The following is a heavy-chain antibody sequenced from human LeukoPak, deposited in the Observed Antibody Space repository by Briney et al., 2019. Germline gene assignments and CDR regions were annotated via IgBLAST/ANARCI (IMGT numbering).Heavy chain of an antibody. J-gene: IGHJ4*02. CDR2: IGGSGDKT. CDR3: VRRGDASSGWGDHDF. D-gene: IGHD6-19*01. Sequence: GGSLRLSCAASGFTSNRNAIRWVRQAPGKGLEWVSTIGGSGDKTFYADSVKGRFTISRDNSKNMVHLQMNSLTGEDTALYYCVRRGDASSGWGDHDFWGQGALVTVSS. CDR1: GFTSNRNA. V-gene: IGHV3-23*01.